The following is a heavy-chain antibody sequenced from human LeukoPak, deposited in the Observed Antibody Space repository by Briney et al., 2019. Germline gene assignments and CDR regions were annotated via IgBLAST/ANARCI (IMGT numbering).Heavy chain of an antibody. Sequence: SETLSLTCTVSGYSFSSGYYWGWIRQPPGKGLEWIGSIYHSGSTYYNPSLKSRVTISVDTSKNQFSLKLSSVTAADTAVYYFASLAANYYSSGMAVSGQGTTVPVS. J-gene: IGHJ6*02. CDR3: ASLAANYYSSGMAV. CDR2: IYHSGST. V-gene: IGHV4-38-2*02. CDR1: GYSFSSGYY.